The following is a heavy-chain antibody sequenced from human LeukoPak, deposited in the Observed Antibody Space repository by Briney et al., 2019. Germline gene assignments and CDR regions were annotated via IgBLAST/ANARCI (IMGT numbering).Heavy chain of an antibody. CDR3: AKDHPKYFDWLSDAFDI. V-gene: IGHV3-23*01. J-gene: IGHJ3*02. CDR1: GFTFSSYG. CDR2: ISGSGGST. Sequence: PGGSLRLSRAASGFTFSSYGMSWVRQAPGKGLEWVSAISGSGGSTYYADSVKGRFTISRDNSKNTLYLQMNSLRAEDTAVYYCAKDHPKYFDWLSDAFDIWGQGTMVTVSS. D-gene: IGHD3-9*01.